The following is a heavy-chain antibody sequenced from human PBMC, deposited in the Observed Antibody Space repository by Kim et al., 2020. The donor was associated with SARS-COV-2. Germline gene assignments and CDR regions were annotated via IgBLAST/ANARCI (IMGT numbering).Heavy chain of an antibody. D-gene: IGHD1-26*01. CDR2: IIPIFGTA. J-gene: IGHJ6*02. V-gene: IGHV1-69*13. CDR3: ARGPHQQAGRRGYYGMDV. Sequence: SVKVSCKASGGTFSSYAISWVRQAPGQGLEWMGGIIPIFGTANYAQKFQGRVTITADESTSTAYMELSSLRSEDTAVYYCARGPHQQAGRRGYYGMDVWGQGTTVTVSS. CDR1: GGTFSSYA.